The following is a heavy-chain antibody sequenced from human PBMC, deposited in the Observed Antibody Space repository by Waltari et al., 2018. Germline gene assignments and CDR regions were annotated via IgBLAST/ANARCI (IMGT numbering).Heavy chain of an antibody. CDR3: ARDLGTTVTEPYFDS. CDR2: IIPMDGVT. D-gene: IGHD4-17*01. CDR1: RGPLSIYG. V-gene: IGHV1-69*09. Sequence: QVQLVQSGAEVKEPGSSVTVSCKASRGPLSIYGITWLRQAPGQGLEWMGRIIPMDGVTNYAQKFQGRVTISADKSTYTAYMDLSSLTSEDTAVYFCARDLGTTVTEPYFDSWGQGTLVTVSS. J-gene: IGHJ4*02.